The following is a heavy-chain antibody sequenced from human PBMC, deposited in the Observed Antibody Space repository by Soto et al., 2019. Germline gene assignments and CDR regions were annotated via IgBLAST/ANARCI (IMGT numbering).Heavy chain of an antibody. CDR3: AKEAQGVIITVRYFQH. CDR2: ISGSGGST. D-gene: IGHD3-10*01. CDR1: GFTFSSYA. J-gene: IGHJ1*01. V-gene: IGHV3-23*01. Sequence: GGSLRLSCAASGFTFSSYAMSWVRQAPGKGLEWVSAISGSGGSTYYADSVKGRFTISSDNSKNTLYLQMNSLRAEDTAVYYCAKEAQGVIITVRYFQHWGQGTLVTVSS.